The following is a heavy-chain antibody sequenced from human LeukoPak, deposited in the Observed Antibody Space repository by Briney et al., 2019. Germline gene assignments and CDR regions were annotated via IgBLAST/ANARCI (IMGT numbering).Heavy chain of an antibody. CDR3: ARFYGDPHHFDY. J-gene: IGHJ4*02. D-gene: IGHD4-17*01. Sequence: PSETLSLTCPLPGGSVSSGIYYWSWIRQPPGKGLEWIGYIYYSGSTNYNPSLKGRVTISVETSKNQLSLKLSSVTAADTAVYYCARFYGDPHHFDYWGQGTLVTVSS. V-gene: IGHV4-61*01. CDR1: GGSVSSGIYY. CDR2: IYYSGST.